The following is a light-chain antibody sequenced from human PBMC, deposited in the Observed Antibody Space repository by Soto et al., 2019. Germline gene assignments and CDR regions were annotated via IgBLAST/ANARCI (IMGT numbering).Light chain of an antibody. CDR3: QQTYSTPFT. V-gene: IGKV1-12*01. Sequence: DIQLTQSPSSVSASVGDTINITCRASQDIEKWLAWYQQKPGRAPKVLIYAASHLESGVPSRFSGSGSETDFTLTISSLQPEDFATYYCQQTYSTPFTFGPGTKVDIK. CDR1: QDIEKW. CDR2: AAS. J-gene: IGKJ3*01.